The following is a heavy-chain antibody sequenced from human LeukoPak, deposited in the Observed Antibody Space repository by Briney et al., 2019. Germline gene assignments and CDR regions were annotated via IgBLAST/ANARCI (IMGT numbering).Heavy chain of an antibody. CDR3: ARDWSSGYYYARFRFDP. J-gene: IGHJ5*02. CDR1: GFTFSYYW. Sequence: GGSLRLSCAASGFTFSYYWMSWVRQAPGKGLEWVAHIKQDGGETYYVDSVKGRFTISRDNAKNSLYLQMNSLRAEDTAVYYRARDWSSGYYYARFRFDPWGQGTLVTVSS. CDR2: IKQDGGET. D-gene: IGHD3-22*01. V-gene: IGHV3-7*01.